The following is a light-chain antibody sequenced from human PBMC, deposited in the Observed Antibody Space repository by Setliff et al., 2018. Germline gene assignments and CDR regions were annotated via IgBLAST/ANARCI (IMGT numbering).Light chain of an antibody. CDR3: SSYTSSSTPYV. Sequence: QSVLTQPASVSGSPGQSITISCTGTSSDVGGYNYVSWYQQHPGKAPKLMIYDVSKRPSGVSNRVSGSKSGNTASLTISGLQAEDEADYYCSSYTSSSTPYVFGTGTKVTVL. V-gene: IGLV2-14*01. J-gene: IGLJ1*01. CDR2: DVS. CDR1: SSDVGGYNY.